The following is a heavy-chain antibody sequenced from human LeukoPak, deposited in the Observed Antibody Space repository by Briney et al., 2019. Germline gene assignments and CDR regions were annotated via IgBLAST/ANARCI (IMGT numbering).Heavy chain of an antibody. V-gene: IGHV4-34*01. CDR2: INHSGST. CDR1: GGSFSGYY. J-gene: IGHJ4*02. CDR3: ARGYYDSSGYIV. D-gene: IGHD3-22*01. Sequence: SETLSLTCAVYGGSFSGYYWSWIRQPPGKGLEWIREINHSGSTNYNPSLKSRVTISVDTSKNQFSLKLSSVTAADTAVYYCARGYYDSSGYIVWGQGTLVTVSS.